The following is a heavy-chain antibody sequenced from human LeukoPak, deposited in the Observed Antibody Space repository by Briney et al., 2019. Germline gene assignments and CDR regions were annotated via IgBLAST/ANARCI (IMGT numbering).Heavy chain of an antibody. CDR1: GFTFSSYS. CDR2: IYSGGST. Sequence: PGGSLRLSCAASGFTFSSYSMNWVRQAPGKGLEWVSVIYSGGSTYYADSVKGRFTISRGNSKNTLYLQMNSLRAEDTAVYYCASSDTRAAVAGPAALGYWGQGTLVTVSS. V-gene: IGHV3-53*01. J-gene: IGHJ4*02. D-gene: IGHD6-19*01. CDR3: ASSDTRAAVAGPAALGY.